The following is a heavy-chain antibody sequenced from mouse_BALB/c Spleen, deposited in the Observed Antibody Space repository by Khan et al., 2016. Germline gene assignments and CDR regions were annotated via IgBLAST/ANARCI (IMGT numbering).Heavy chain of an antibody. CDR2: IAPRSDYT. Sequence: QVQLQQSGAELARPGASVKMSCKASGYTFTSYTMFWVKQRPGQGLEWIGYIAPRSDYTAYNQKFKDKATLTADKSSTTAYMQLNSLTSEDSAVYYCAREGWLLGYFDYWGQGTTLTVSS. CDR3: AREGWLLGYFDY. V-gene: IGHV1-4*01. D-gene: IGHD2-3*01. J-gene: IGHJ2*01. CDR1: GYTFTSYT.